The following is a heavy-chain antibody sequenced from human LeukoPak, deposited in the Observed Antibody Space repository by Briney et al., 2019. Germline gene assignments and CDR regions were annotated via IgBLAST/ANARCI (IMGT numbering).Heavy chain of an antibody. D-gene: IGHD1-7*01. CDR2: INHSGST. V-gene: IGHV4-34*01. CDR1: GGSFSGYY. CDR3: ARGRIVGITGTTPFDY. J-gene: IGHJ4*02. Sequence: PSETLSLTCAVYGGSFSGYYWSWIRQPPGKGLEWIGEINHSGSTNYNPSLKSRVTISVDTSKNQFSLKLSSVTAADTAVYYCARGRIVGITGTTPFDYWGQGTLVTVSS.